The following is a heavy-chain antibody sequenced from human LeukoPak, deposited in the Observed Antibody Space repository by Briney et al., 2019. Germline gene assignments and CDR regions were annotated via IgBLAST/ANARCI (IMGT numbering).Heavy chain of an antibody. V-gene: IGHV3-30*02. CDR2: IRYDGSNK. Sequence: GGSLRLSCAASGFTFSSYGMHWVRQAPGKGLEWVAFIRYDGSNKYYADSVKGRFTISRDNSKNTLYLQMNSLRAEDTAVYYCAKEKDYGDYGGYYFDYWGQGTLVTVSS. CDR3: AKEKDYGDYGGYYFDY. D-gene: IGHD4-17*01. CDR1: GFTFSSYG. J-gene: IGHJ4*02.